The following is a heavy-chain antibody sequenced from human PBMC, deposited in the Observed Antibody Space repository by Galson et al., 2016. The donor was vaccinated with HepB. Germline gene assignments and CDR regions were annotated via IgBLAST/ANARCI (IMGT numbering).Heavy chain of an antibody. CDR2: INDNGGTT. J-gene: IGHJ4*02. Sequence: SLRLSCAASGFTFSSYTLHWVRQAPGKGLEYVSAINDNGGTTYYADSVKGRFTISRDNSKNTLYLQMSSLRAEDTAVYYCVKTFGYGYGIHFFDCWGQGTLVTVSS. CDR3: VKTFGYGYGIHFFDC. D-gene: IGHD5-18*01. CDR1: GFTFSSYT. V-gene: IGHV3-64D*09.